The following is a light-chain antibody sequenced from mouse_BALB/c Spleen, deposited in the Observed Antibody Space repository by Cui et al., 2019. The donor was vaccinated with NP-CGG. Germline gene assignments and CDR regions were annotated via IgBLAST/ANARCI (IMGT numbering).Light chain of an antibody. V-gene: IGLV1*01. J-gene: IGLJ1*01. CDR2: GTN. Sequence: QAVVTQESALTTSPGETVTLNCRSSTGAVTTSNYANWVQEKPDHLFTGLIGGTNNRAPGVPARFSGSLIEDKAALSITGAQTEDEAIYFCALWYSNHWVFGGGTKLTVL. CDR3: ALWYSNHWV. CDR1: TGAVTTSNY.